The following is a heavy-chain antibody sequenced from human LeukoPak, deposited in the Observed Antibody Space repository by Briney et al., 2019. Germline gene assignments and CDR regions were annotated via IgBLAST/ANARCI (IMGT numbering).Heavy chain of an antibody. J-gene: IGHJ4*02. V-gene: IGHV1-69*05. CDR2: IIPIFGTA. Sequence: SVKVSCKASGGTFSSYAISWVRQAPGQGLEWMGRIIPIFGTANYAQKFQGRVTITTDESTSTAYMELSSLRSEDTAVYYCARSGDSSSQQYDYWGQGTLVTVSS. CDR1: GGTFSSYA. CDR3: ARSGDSSSQQYDY. D-gene: IGHD6-6*01.